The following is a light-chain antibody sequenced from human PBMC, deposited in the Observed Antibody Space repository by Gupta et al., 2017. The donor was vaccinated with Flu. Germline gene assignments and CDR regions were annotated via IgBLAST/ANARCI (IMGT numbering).Light chain of an antibody. V-gene: IGLV2-14*01. Sequence: QSALTQPASVSGSPGPSITISCTGTSSDVGGHRFVSWFQQHPGKVPKLIIYEVTNRPSGVSNRFSASKSGNTASLTISGLQAEDEADYYCSSYTSSYEGYVFGTGTKVTVL. CDR2: EVT. CDR3: SSYTSSYEGYV. J-gene: IGLJ1*01. CDR1: SSDVGGHRF.